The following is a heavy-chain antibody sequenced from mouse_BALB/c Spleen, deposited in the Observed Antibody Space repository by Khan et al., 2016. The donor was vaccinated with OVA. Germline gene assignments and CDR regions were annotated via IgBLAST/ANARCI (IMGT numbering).Heavy chain of an antibody. J-gene: IGHJ4*01. CDR3: TRLVDY. CDR1: GFTFSSYA. V-gene: IGHV5-6-5*01. CDR2: INSGGST. Sequence: EVQLQESGGGLVKPGGSLKLSCAASGFTFSSYAVSWIRQTPEKRLEWVASINSGGSTYYPDSVKGRFTISRDDARNILYLQMSRLRSEDTAMYYCTRLVDYWGQGTSVTVSS.